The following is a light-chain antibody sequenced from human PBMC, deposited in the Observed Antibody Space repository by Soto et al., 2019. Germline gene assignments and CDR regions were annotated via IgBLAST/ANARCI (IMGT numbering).Light chain of an antibody. CDR3: SSYTRSRAYV. Sequence: QSALTQPASVSGSPGQSITISCTGTTSDVGAYNYVSWYQQQSGKAPKLMIHEVSNRPSGVSNRFSGSKSGNTASLTISGLQAEDEADYYCSSYTRSRAYVFGIGTKLTVL. V-gene: IGLV2-14*01. CDR2: EVS. J-gene: IGLJ1*01. CDR1: TSDVGAYNY.